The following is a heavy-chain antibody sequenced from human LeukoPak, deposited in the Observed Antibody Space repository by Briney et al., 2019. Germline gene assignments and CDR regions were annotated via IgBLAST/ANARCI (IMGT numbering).Heavy chain of an antibody. J-gene: IGHJ3*02. V-gene: IGHV3-48*03. D-gene: IGHD3-22*01. CDR3: ARVGYDSSGYYSGGAFDI. CDR2: ISASGSVT. Sequence: GGSLRLSCAASGFSFSTYEMNWVRQAPGKGLEWISYISASGSVTHYADSVEGRFTISRDNGKNSLYLQMNSLRGDDTAVYYCARVGYDSSGYYSGGAFDIWGQGTMVTVSS. CDR1: GFSFSTYE.